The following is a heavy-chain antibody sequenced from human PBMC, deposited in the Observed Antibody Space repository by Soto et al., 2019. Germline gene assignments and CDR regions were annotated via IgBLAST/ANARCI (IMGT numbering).Heavy chain of an antibody. J-gene: IGHJ5*02. CDR3: ARAYYYDSSGYYSNWFDP. Sequence: PSETLSLTCTVSGGSTSSDNYWSWIRQHPGKGLEWIGYIYYSGSTYYNPSLKSRVTISVDTSKNQFSLKLSSVTAADTAVYYCARAYYYDSSGYYSNWFDPWGQGTLVTVSS. D-gene: IGHD3-22*01. V-gene: IGHV4-31*03. CDR1: GGSTSSDNY. CDR2: IYYSGST.